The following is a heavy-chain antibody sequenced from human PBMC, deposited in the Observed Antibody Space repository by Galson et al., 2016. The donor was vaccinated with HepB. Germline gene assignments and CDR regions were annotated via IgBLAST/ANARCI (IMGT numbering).Heavy chain of an antibody. CDR3: VSFGT. Sequence: SLRLSCAASGLSVTNQYIMWVRQAPGKGLTWVSIIHNNGGIHYADSVRGRFIMSRDSSKNTVYLQMNNLRNEDTAVYHCVSFGTWGQGTLVTASP. D-gene: IGHD3-3*01. V-gene: IGHV3-53*01. CDR2: IHNNGGI. CDR1: GLSVTNQY. J-gene: IGHJ4*02.